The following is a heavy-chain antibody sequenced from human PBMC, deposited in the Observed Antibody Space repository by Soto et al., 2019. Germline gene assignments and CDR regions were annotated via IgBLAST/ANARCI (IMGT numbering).Heavy chain of an antibody. CDR1: GFTFDDYA. CDR2: ISWNSGSI. D-gene: IGHD5-12*01. Sequence: EVQLVESGGGLVQPGRSLRLSCAASGFTFDDYAMHWVRQAPGKGLEWVSGISWNSGSIGYADSVKGRFTISRDNAKNSLYLQMNSLRVEDMALYYCAKDAGYDDNFDYWGQGTLVTVSS. V-gene: IGHV3-9*03. CDR3: AKDAGYDDNFDY. J-gene: IGHJ4*02.